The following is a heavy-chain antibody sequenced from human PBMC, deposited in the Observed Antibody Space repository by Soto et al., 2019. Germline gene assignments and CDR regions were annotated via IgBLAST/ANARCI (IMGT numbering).Heavy chain of an antibody. Sequence: GGSLRLSCAASGFTFRNYTMTWIRQAPGKGLEWVSPISANGIGTYYAESVKSRFTISSDNSRNTVYLQMDSLRADDTAIYYCEKATNDYNWDNRPPFDYWGQGTLVTVSS. V-gene: IGHV3-23*01. CDR2: ISANGIGT. D-gene: IGHD1-20*01. J-gene: IGHJ4*02. CDR1: GFTFRNYT. CDR3: EKATNDYNWDNRPPFDY.